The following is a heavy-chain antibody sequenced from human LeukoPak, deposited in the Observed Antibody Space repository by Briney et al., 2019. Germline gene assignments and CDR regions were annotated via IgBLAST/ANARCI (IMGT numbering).Heavy chain of an antibody. Sequence: PSETLSLTCAVYGGSFSGYCWSWIRQPPGKGLEWIGEINHSGSTNYNPSLKSRVTISVDTSKNQFSLKLSSVTAADTAVYYCASGLVVVPAATSLGMDVWGQGTTVTVSS. D-gene: IGHD2-2*01. V-gene: IGHV4-34*01. CDR1: GGSFSGYC. J-gene: IGHJ6*02. CDR2: INHSGST. CDR3: ASGLVVVPAATSLGMDV.